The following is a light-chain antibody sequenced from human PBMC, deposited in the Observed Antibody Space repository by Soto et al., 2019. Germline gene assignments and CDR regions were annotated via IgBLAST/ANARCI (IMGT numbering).Light chain of an antibody. V-gene: IGKV1-5*03. CDR2: KAS. Sequence: DIQMTQSPSTLSASVGDRVTITCRASQSMSRWLDWYQQKPGKAPKLLIYKASTLESGVPLRFSGSGSGTEFTLTISSVQPDDSATYYCQQYSTSPYNFGQGNRLEIK. J-gene: IGKJ2*01. CDR1: QSMSRW. CDR3: QQYSTSPYN.